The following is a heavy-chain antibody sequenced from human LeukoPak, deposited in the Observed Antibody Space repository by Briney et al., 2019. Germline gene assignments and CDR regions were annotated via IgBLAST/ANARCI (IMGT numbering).Heavy chain of an antibody. J-gene: IGHJ4*02. D-gene: IGHD5-12*01. V-gene: IGHV4-31*03. Sequence: PSETLSLTCTVSGGSISSGGYYWSWIRQHPGKGLEWIGYIYYSAITYHNPSLKSRVTISVDTSKNQFSLKLSSVTAADTAVYYCARGRYRSGSHFDYWGQGTLVTVSS. CDR1: GGSISSGGYY. CDR2: IYYSAIT. CDR3: ARGRYRSGSHFDY.